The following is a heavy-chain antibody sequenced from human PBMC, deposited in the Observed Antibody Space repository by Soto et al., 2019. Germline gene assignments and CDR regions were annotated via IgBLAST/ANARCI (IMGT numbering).Heavy chain of an antibody. Sequence: PGGSLRLSCAASGFTFSSYAMSWVRQAPGKGLEWVSAISGSGGSTYYADSVKGRFTISRDNSKNTLYLQMNSLRAEDTAVYYCAKDGEMRWFGELFPYFDYWGQGTLVTVSS. D-gene: IGHD3-10*01. J-gene: IGHJ4*02. CDR1: GFTFSSYA. CDR3: AKDGEMRWFGELFPYFDY. V-gene: IGHV3-23*01. CDR2: ISGSGGST.